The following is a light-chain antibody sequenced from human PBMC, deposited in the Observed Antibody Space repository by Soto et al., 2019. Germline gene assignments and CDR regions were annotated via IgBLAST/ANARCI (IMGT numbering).Light chain of an antibody. Sequence: QSALTQPASVSGSPGQSITISCTGTSSDVGGYNYVSWYQQHPGKAPKLMIYDVSNRPSGVSNLFSGSKSGNTASLTISGLQAEDEAEYYCSSYTSSCTLVFGGGTKLTVL. CDR1: SSDVGGYNY. CDR3: SSYTSSCTLV. CDR2: DVS. J-gene: IGLJ2*01. V-gene: IGLV2-14*01.